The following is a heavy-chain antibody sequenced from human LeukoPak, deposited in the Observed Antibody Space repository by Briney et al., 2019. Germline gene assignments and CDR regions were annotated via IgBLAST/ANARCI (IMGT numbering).Heavy chain of an antibody. V-gene: IGHV4-59*01. Sequence: PSETLSLTCTVSGGSISSYYWSWIRQPPGKGLEWIGYIYYSGSTNYNPSLKSRVTISVDTSKNQFSLKLSSVTAADTAVYYCGGGIRSITMVGGVRRNYYGMDVWGQGTTVTVSS. CDR3: GGGIRSITMVGGVRRNYYGMDV. CDR2: IYYSGST. J-gene: IGHJ6*02. CDR1: GGSISSYY. D-gene: IGHD3-10*01.